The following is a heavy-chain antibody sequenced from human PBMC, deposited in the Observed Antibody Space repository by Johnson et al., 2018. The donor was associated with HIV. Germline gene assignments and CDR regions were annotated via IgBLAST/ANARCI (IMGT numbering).Heavy chain of an antibody. CDR2: ISWNSGSI. CDR1: GFTLDDYA. D-gene: IGHD4-17*01. J-gene: IGHJ3*02. V-gene: IGHV3-9*01. CDR3: AKVETTAGKRDI. Sequence: VQLVESGGGLVQPGRSLRLSCAASGFTLDDYAMHWVRQAPGKGLEWVSGISWNSGSIGYADSVKGRFTIPRDNAKNSLYMQMNSLRAEDTALYYCAKVETTAGKRDIWGQGTMVTVSS.